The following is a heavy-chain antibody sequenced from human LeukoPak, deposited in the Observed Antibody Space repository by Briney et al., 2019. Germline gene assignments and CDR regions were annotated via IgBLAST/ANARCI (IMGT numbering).Heavy chain of an antibody. CDR3: AKDITMVRGGTFDY. D-gene: IGHD3-10*01. V-gene: IGHV3-23*01. CDR2: ISGSGGST. Sequence: GGSLRLSCAASGLTFSSYAMSWVRQAPGKGLEWVSAISGSGGSTYYADSVKGRFTISRDNSKNTLYLQMNSLRAEDTAVYYCAKDITMVRGGTFDYWGQGTLVTVSS. J-gene: IGHJ4*02. CDR1: GLTFSSYA.